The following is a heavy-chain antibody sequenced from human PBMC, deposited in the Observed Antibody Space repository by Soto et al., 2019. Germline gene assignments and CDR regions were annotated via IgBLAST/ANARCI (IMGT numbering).Heavy chain of an antibody. D-gene: IGHD6-19*01. J-gene: IGHJ4*02. Sequence: TGGSLRLSCAASGFTFSSYWMSWVRQAPGKGLEWVANIKEDGSEKYYVDSVKGRFTVSRDNAKNSLYLHMNSLRVEDTAVYFCARDDLYSSGWYANDFWGQGTLVTVSS. CDR1: GFTFSSYW. V-gene: IGHV3-7*01. CDR2: IKEDGSEK. CDR3: ARDDLYSSGWYANDF.